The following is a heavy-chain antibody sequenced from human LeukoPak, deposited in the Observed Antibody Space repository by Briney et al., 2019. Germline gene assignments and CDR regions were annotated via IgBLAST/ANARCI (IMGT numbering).Heavy chain of an antibody. CDR1: PASMKTYY. CDR3: AREGVEMTTAYYFDV. D-gene: IGHD2-21*01. CDR2: IYYSGSA. Sequence: SETLSLTCTLSPASMKTYYWTWIRQSPEGRVEWRGYIYYSGSANYIPSLRNRVTISVDTSKSQFSLNLTAVTAADTAIYYCAREGVEMTTAYYFDVWGQGILVTVSS. J-gene: IGHJ4*02. V-gene: IGHV4-59*01.